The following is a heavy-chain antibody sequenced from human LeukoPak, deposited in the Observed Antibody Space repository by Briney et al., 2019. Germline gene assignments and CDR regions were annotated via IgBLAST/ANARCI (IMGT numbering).Heavy chain of an antibody. Sequence: GGSLRLSCTASGFTFSSYTMNWVRQPPGKGLEWVSNIGTSSTTMYYADSVKGRFTISRDNAKNSLYLKINSLRADDTAVYYCARFAAGGSYYYYMDVWGKGTTVTVSS. J-gene: IGHJ6*03. D-gene: IGHD6-25*01. CDR1: GFTFSSYT. V-gene: IGHV3-48*01. CDR2: IGTSSTTM. CDR3: ARFAAGGSYYYYMDV.